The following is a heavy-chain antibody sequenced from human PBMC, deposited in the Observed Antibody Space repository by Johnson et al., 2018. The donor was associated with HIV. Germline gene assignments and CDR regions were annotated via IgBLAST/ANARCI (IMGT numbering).Heavy chain of an antibody. CDR3: AKAYVPGCDAFDV. CDR2: ISYDGSNK. D-gene: IGHD3-10*02. CDR1: GFTFRSYG. V-gene: IGHV3-30*18. Sequence: QMQLVESGGGVVQPGRSLRLSCAASGFTFRSYGMHWVRQAPGKGLEWVAVISYDGSNKYYADSVKGRFTISRDNSKNTLYLQMNSLRAEDTAVYYCAKAYVPGCDAFDVWGHGTMVTVSS. J-gene: IGHJ3*01.